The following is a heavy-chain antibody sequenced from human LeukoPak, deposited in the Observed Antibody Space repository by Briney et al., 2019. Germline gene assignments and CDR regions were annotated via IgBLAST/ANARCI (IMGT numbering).Heavy chain of an antibody. CDR3: ARAWGGVAVAGTARYYYYMDV. Sequence: WETLSLTCTVSGGSISSYYWSWIRQPAGKGLEWIGRIYTSGSTNYNPSLKSRVTMSVDTSKNQFYLRLSSVTAADTAVYYCARAWGGVAVAGTARYYYYMDVWGKGTTVTISS. J-gene: IGHJ6*03. CDR1: GGSISSYY. CDR2: IYTSGST. V-gene: IGHV4-4*07. D-gene: IGHD6-19*01.